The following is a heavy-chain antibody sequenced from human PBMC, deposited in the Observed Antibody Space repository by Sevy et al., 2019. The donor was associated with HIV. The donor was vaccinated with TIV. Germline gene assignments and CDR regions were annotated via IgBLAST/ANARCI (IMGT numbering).Heavy chain of an antibody. D-gene: IGHD3-10*01. CDR3: ARWADYYGSGSYAVGYYYYGMDV. CDR2: MNPNSGNT. J-gene: IGHJ6*02. CDR1: GYTFTSYD. V-gene: IGHV1-8*01. Sequence: ASVKDSCKASGYTFTSYDINWVRQATGQGLEWMGWMNPNSGNTGYAQKFQGRVTMTRNTSISTAYMELSSLRSEDTAVYYCARWADYYGSGSYAVGYYYYGMDVWGQGTTVTVSS.